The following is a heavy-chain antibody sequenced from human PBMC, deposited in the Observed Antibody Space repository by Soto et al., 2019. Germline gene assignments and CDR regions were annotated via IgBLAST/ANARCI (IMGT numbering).Heavy chain of an antibody. CDR2: SRGSGGST. CDR1: GFTFSSYA. D-gene: IGHD6-13*01. CDR3: AKRAAGTSFDD. V-gene: IGHV3-23*01. J-gene: IGHJ4*02. Sequence: EVQLLESGGGLVQPGGSLRLSCAASGFTFSSYAMSWVRQAPGKGLEWVSVSRGSGGSTYYAASVKGRFTISRDNSTNTLDLQMNSLRAEDTAVYYWAKRAAGTSFDDWGQGTLVTVSS.